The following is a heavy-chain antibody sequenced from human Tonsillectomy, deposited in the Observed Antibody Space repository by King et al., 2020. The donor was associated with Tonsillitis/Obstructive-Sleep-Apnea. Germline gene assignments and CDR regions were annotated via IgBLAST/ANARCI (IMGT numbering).Heavy chain of an antibody. J-gene: IGHJ4*02. V-gene: IGHV3-74*01. CDR3: AKGGSYYSVPLDY. Sequence: VQLVESGGGLVQAGGSLRLSCAASEFTFNTYWMHLVRKPPGEELVWVALMKGDGSETTYADSVKGRFTISRDNAKNTMYLQINSLTAEDTAVYYCAKGGSYYSVPLDYWGQGTLVTVSS. D-gene: IGHD1-26*01. CDR2: MKGDGSET. CDR1: EFTFNTYW.